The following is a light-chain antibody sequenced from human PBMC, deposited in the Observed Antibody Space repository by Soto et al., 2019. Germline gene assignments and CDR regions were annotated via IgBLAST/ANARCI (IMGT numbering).Light chain of an antibody. V-gene: IGLV3-21*04. J-gene: IGLJ3*02. Sequence: SYELTQPPSVSVAPGKTARITCGGNNIGRKSVRWYQQRPGQAPVVVIYYDSDRPSGIPERFSGSNSGNTATLTISRVEAGDEADYYCQVWDSSSDPWVVGGGTKLTVL. CDR3: QVWDSSSDPWV. CDR1: NIGRKS. CDR2: YDS.